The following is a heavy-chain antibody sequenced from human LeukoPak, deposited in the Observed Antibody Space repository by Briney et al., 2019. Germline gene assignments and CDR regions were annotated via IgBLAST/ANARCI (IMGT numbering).Heavy chain of an antibody. D-gene: IGHD6-13*01. CDR2: ISSSGSTI. V-gene: IGHV3-11*01. CDR3: AREAAAGTSGVDY. J-gene: IGHJ4*02. Sequence: PGGSLRLSRAASGFTFSDYYMSWIRQAPGKGLEWVSYISSSGSTIYYADSVKGRFTISRDNAKNSLYLQMNSLRAEDTAVYYCAREAAAGTSGVDYWGQGTLVTVSS. CDR1: GFTFSDYY.